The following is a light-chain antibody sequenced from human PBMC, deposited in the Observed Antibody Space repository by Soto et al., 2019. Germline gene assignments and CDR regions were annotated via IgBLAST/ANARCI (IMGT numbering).Light chain of an antibody. Sequence: QSVVTQPPSVSGAPGQRVTISCTGRSSNIGAGYDVHWYQQLPGTAPKLLIFANTNRPSGVPDRFSASRSGTSASLAITGLQAEDEADYYCQSYDSSLSGLHVVFGTGTKLTVL. V-gene: IGLV1-40*01. CDR3: QSYDSSLSGLHVV. CDR1: SSNIGAGYD. CDR2: ANT. J-gene: IGLJ1*01.